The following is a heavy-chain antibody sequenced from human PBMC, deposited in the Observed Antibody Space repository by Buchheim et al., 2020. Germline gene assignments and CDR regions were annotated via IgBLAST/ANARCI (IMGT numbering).Heavy chain of an antibody. CDR2: INPSGGST. CDR1: GYTFTSYY. Sequence: QVQLVQSGAEVKKPGASVKVSCKASGYTFTSYYMHWVRQAPGQGLEWMGIINPSGGSTSYAQKFQGRVTITADESTSTAYMELSSLRSEDTAVYYCARGGDDILTGYFPPQFDYWGQGTL. J-gene: IGHJ4*02. CDR3: ARGGDDILTGYFPPQFDY. D-gene: IGHD3-9*01. V-gene: IGHV1-46*01.